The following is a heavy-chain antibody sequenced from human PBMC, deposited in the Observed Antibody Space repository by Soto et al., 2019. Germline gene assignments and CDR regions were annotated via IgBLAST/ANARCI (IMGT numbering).Heavy chain of an antibody. J-gene: IGHJ4*02. CDR2: ISGSGGST. V-gene: IGHV3-23*01. D-gene: IGHD6-13*01. Sequence: TGGSLRLSCAASGFTFSSYAMSWARQAPGKGLEWVSAISGSGGSTYYADSVKGRFTISRDNSKNTLYLQMNSLRAEDTAVYYCAKDLRIAADFFDYWGQGTLVTVSS. CDR1: GFTFSSYA. CDR3: AKDLRIAADFFDY.